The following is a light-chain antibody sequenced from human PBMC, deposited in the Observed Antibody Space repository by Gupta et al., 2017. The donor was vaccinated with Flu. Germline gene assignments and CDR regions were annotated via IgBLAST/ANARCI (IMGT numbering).Light chain of an antibody. CDR1: PGVSNNY. CDR3: QQYDSSPWA. V-gene: IGKV3-20*01. Sequence: DTATLSCRASPGVSNNYIGWYQQKPGQAPRLVIYGTYTRATGIPDRFSGSGFGPDFTLTISRLEPEDFAVYYCQQYDSSPWAFGQGTRVEI. CDR2: GTY. J-gene: IGKJ1*01.